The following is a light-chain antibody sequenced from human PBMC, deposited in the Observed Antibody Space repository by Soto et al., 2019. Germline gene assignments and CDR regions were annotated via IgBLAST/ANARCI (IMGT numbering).Light chain of an antibody. CDR2: AAS. CDR1: QSISSY. V-gene: IGKV1-39*01. J-gene: IGKJ2*01. CDR3: QQSYSTPYT. Sequence: DIQMTQSPSSLSASVGDRVTITCRASQSISSYLNWYQQKPGQAPKLLLYAASSLQSGVPSRFSGSGSGTDFTLTISSLQPEEFATYYCQQSYSTPYTFGQGNTLEIK.